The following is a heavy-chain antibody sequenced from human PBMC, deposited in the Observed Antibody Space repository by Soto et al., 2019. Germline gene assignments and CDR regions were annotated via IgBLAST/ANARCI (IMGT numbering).Heavy chain of an antibody. CDR2: MNPNSGNT. J-gene: IGHJ5*02. CDR1: GYTFTSYD. Sequence: ASVKVSCKASGYTFTSYDINWVRQATGQGLEWMGWMNPNSGNTGYAQKFQGRVTMTRNTSISTAYMELSSLRSEDTAVYYCARVWNRRTHWFDPWGQGTLVTVSS. D-gene: IGHD1-1*01. V-gene: IGHV1-8*01. CDR3: ARVWNRRTHWFDP.